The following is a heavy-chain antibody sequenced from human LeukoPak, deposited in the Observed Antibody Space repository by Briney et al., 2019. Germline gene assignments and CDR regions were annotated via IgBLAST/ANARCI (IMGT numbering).Heavy chain of an antibody. CDR2: IYYSGST. V-gene: IGHV4-61*01. CDR3: ARGPYYYDSSGYYSAGGSAFDI. J-gene: IGHJ3*02. D-gene: IGHD3-22*01. Sequence: SETLPLTCTVSDYSISTDYYWSWIRQPPGKGLEWIGYIYYSGSTNYNPYLKSRVTISVDTSKNQFSLKLSSVTAADTAVYYCARGPYYYDSSGYYSAGGSAFDIWGQGTMVTVSS. CDR1: DYSISTDYY.